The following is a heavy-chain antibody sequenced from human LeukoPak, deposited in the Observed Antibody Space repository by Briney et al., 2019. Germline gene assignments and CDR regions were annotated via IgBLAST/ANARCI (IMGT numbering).Heavy chain of an antibody. CDR1: GGYISSSSYY. CDR2: IYYSGST. CDR3: ARGPVGGTTYNDGDAFDI. Sequence: SETLSLTCTVSGGYISSSSYYWGWVRQPPGKGLEWIGSIYYSGSTYYNPSLKSRVTISVDTSKNQFSLKLGSVTAADTAVYYCARGPVGGTTYNDGDAFDIWGQGTMVTVSS. V-gene: IGHV4-39*07. D-gene: IGHD1-7*01. J-gene: IGHJ3*02.